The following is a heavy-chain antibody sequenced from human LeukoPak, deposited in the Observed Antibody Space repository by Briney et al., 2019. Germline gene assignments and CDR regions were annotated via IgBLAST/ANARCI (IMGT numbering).Heavy chain of an antibody. CDR1: GFTFDIYW. Sequence: GRSLRLSCTTSGFTFDIYWKSWVRQAPGKGMEWVANIKEDGSEKYYVDSVKGRFTISRDNAKNSVYLQMNSLRAEETAVYYCAREIGSAARGRWGQGTLVIVSS. J-gene: IGHJ4*02. CDR2: IKEDGSEK. CDR3: AREIGSAARGR. V-gene: IGHV3-7*05. D-gene: IGHD6-13*01.